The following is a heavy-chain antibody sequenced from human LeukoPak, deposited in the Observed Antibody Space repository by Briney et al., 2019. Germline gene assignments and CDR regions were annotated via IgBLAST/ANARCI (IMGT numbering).Heavy chain of an antibody. CDR1: GFTLVPYT. CDR3: ARDLMLRLGELDL. J-gene: IGHJ5*02. D-gene: IGHD3-16*01. Sequence: GGSLRLSCAASGFTLVPYTMNWVRQVPGKGLEWVSSIGSLGTGIYYTDSVKGRFTVSRDNAQNSLYLQTNSLRAEDTALYYCARDLMLRLGELDLWGQGTLVTVSS. CDR2: IGSLGTGI. V-gene: IGHV3-21*01.